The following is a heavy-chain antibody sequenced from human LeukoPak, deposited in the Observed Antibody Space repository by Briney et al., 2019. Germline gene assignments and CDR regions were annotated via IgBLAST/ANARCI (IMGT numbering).Heavy chain of an antibody. Sequence: GGSLRLSCAASGFTLSDYYMSWVRQAPGKGLEWVSYISSSGSTIYYADSVKGRFTISRDNAKNSLYLQMNSLRAEDTAIYYCARDYSCSSTSCYTARSDAFDIWGQGTMVTVSS. CDR1: GFTLSDYY. V-gene: IGHV3-11*04. J-gene: IGHJ3*02. D-gene: IGHD2-2*02. CDR3: ARDYSCSSTSCYTARSDAFDI. CDR2: ISSSGSTI.